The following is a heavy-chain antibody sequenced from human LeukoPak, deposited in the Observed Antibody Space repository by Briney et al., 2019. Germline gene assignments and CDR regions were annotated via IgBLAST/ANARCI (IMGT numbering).Heavy chain of an antibody. CDR2: ISSSSSYI. CDR1: GFTSSSYS. V-gene: IGHV3-21*01. CDR3: VRGSYGAYDY. Sequence: SGGSLRLSSAASGFTSSSYSMNWVRQAPGKGLEWVSSISSSSSYIYYADSVKGRFTISRDNAKYSLYLQMNSLRAEDTAVYYCVRGSYGAYDYWGQGSLVTVSS. D-gene: IGHD4-17*01. J-gene: IGHJ4*02.